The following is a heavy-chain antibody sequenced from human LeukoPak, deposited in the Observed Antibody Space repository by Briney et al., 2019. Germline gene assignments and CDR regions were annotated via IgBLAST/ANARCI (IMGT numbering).Heavy chain of an antibody. CDR2: ISAENGNT. CDR3: ARALPRGYRGSGSYSS. J-gene: IGHJ4*02. V-gene: IGHV1-8*01. CDR1: GYTFINYG. Sequence: ASVNVSCKASGYTFINYGISWVRQAPGQGLEWMGWISAENGNTGYVENLQGRVTMTRNTSISTAYMERSSLRSEDTAVYYCARALPRGYRGSGSYSSWGQGTLVTVSS. D-gene: IGHD3-10*01.